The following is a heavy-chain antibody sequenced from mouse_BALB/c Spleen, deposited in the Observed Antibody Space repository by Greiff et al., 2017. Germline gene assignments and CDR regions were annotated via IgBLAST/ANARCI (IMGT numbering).Heavy chain of an antibody. V-gene: IGHV1-7*01. J-gene: IGHJ4*01. CDR3: ARFTTSTRAMDY. Sequence: VQLQQSGAELVKPGASVKMSCKASGYTFTSYWMHWVKQRPGKGLEWIGYINPSTGYTEYNQKFKDKATLTADKSSSTAYMQLSSLTSEDSAVYYCARFTTSTRAMDYWGQGTSVTVSS. CDR2: INPSTGYT. CDR1: GYTFTSYW. D-gene: IGHD1-2*01.